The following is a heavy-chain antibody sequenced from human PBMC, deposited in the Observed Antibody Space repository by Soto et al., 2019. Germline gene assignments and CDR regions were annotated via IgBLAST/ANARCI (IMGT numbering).Heavy chain of an antibody. CDR3: ARDPVGVTHFDY. CDR1: GDTISTGGYT. Sequence: SETLSLTCDVSGDTISTGGYTWAWIPQPPGKALEWIGHTYHSGNPYYNPSLKSRVSMSIDTSRNQFSLKLSSVTAADTAVYYCARDPVGVTHFDYWGQGALVTVSS. D-gene: IGHD1-26*01. CDR2: TYHSGNP. J-gene: IGHJ4*02. V-gene: IGHV4-30-2*01.